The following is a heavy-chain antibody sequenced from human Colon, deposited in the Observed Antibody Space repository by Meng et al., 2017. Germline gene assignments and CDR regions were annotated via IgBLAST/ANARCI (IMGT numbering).Heavy chain of an antibody. V-gene: IGHV1-18*01. J-gene: IGHJ4*02. Sequence: QFKRVQSGAEVKKPGASVKVSCTTSGYTFHTYGIHWVRQAPGQGLEWMGWISADTGNTNSAQKFQGRVTLTTDTSTNRAYMELRSLRSEDTAVYYCARSIRYSSGKESFDNWGQGTLVTVSS. CDR3: ARSIRYSSGKESFDN. CDR2: ISADTGNT. D-gene: IGHD6-19*01. CDR1: GYTFHTYG.